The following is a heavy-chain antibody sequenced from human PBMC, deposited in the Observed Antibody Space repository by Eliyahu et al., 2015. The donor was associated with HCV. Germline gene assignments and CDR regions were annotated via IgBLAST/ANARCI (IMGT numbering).Heavy chain of an antibody. Sequence: EVQLVQSGAEVKKPGESLRISCKGSGYXXTSYWXSWVRQXPGKGLEWMGRIDPSDSYTNYSPSFQGHVTISADKSISTAYLQWSSLKASDTAMYYCARRSWNTWQPFDYWGQGTLVTVSS. CDR1: GYXXTSYW. CDR2: IDPSDSYT. J-gene: IGHJ4*02. V-gene: IGHV5-10-1*01. D-gene: IGHD1/OR15-1a*01. CDR3: ARRSWNTWQPFDY.